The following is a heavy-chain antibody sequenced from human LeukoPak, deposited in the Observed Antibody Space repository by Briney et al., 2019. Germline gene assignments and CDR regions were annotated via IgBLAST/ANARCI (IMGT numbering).Heavy chain of an antibody. CDR2: INPSGGST. V-gene: IGHV1-46*01. Sequence: ASVKVSCKASGYTFTSYYMHWVRQAPGQGLEWMGIINPSGGSTSYAQKFQGRVTMTRDTSTSTVYMELSSLGSEDTAVYYCARGRGSECSSTSCYDGYYYYYYMDVWGKGTTVTVSS. J-gene: IGHJ6*03. CDR3: ARGRGSECSSTSCYDGYYYYYYMDV. D-gene: IGHD2-2*01. CDR1: GYTFTSYY.